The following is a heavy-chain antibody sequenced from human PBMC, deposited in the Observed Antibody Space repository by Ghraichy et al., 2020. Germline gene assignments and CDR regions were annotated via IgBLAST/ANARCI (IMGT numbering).Heavy chain of an antibody. V-gene: IGHV4-34*01. Sequence: SQTLSLTCAVYGGSFSVYYWSWIRQPPGKGLEWIGEINHSGSTNYNPSLKSRVTISVDTSKNQFSLKLSALTAVDTAVYYCARGLRVRGVIPFGFHSYYYFDRDVWGKGTTVTVSS. D-gene: IGHD3-10*01. CDR3: ARGLRVRGVIPFGFHSYYYFDRDV. J-gene: IGHJ6*03. CDR2: INHSGST. CDR1: GGSFSVYY.